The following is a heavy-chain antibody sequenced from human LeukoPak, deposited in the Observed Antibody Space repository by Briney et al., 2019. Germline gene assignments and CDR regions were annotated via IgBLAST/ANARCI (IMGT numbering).Heavy chain of an antibody. Sequence: SETLSLTCTVSGGSISSYYWSWIRQPPGKGLEWIGYIYYSGSTNYNPSLKSRVTISVDTSKNQFSLKLSSVTAADTAVYYCARDPGSGYEEHFDYWGQGTLVTVSS. J-gene: IGHJ4*02. CDR2: IYYSGST. V-gene: IGHV4-59*01. D-gene: IGHD5-12*01. CDR3: ARDPGSGYEEHFDY. CDR1: GGSISSYY.